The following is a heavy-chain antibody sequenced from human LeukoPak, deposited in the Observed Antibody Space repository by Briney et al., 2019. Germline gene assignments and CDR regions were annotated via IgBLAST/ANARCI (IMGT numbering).Heavy chain of an antibody. D-gene: IGHD5-18*01. CDR1: GFTFSSYG. Sequence: GGSLRLSCAASGFTFSSYGMHWVRQAPGKGLEWVAVIWYDGSNKYYADSVKGRFTISRDNSKNTLYLQMNSLRAEDTAVYYCARGEDTAMTHYFDYWGQGTLVTVSS. CDR2: IWYDGSNK. CDR3: ARGEDTAMTHYFDY. J-gene: IGHJ4*02. V-gene: IGHV3-30*19.